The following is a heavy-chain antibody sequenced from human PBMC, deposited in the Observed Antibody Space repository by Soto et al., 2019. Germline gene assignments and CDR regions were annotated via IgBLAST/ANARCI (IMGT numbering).Heavy chain of an antibody. CDR2: IYYSGST. Sequence: SETLSLTCTVSGGSISSYYWSWIRQPPGKGLEWIGYIYYSGSTNYNPSLKSRVTISVDTSKNQFSLKLSSVTAADTAVYYCARALDTAMVDYWGQGTLVTVS. CDR3: ARALDTAMVDY. D-gene: IGHD5-18*01. CDR1: GGSISSYY. V-gene: IGHV4-59*01. J-gene: IGHJ4*02.